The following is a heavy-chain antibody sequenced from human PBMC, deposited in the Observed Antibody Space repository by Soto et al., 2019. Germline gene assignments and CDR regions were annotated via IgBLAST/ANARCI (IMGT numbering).Heavy chain of an antibody. Sequence: QVQLEQSGAEVKKPGASVKVSCKASGYTFTDHYVQWVRQGPGPGLEWMGWNSPKSGVTNYAQKSEGRVTTTRDTTISTAYMDLSRVRPDDTAVYCCARGNSGSYLDTFDMWGQGTMVTVSS. CDR2: NSPKSGVT. J-gene: IGHJ3*02. CDR1: GYTFTDHY. D-gene: IGHD1-26*01. CDR3: ARGNSGSYLDTFDM. V-gene: IGHV1-2*02.